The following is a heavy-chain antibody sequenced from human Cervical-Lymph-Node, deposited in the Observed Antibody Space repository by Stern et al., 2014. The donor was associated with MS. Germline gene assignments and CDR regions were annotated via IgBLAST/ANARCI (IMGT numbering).Heavy chain of an antibody. Sequence: EVQLVQSGAEVKKPGESLKISCKGSGYSFTKYWIGWVRQMPGKGLEWMGVISPGDSDARYSPSFQGRVTISADKSISTAYLQWSSLKASDTAMYYCARHRQQTLYGMDVWGQGTTVTVSS. CDR3: ARHRQQTLYGMDV. D-gene: IGHD6-13*01. CDR1: GYSFTKYW. J-gene: IGHJ6*02. V-gene: IGHV5-51*01. CDR2: ISPGDSDA.